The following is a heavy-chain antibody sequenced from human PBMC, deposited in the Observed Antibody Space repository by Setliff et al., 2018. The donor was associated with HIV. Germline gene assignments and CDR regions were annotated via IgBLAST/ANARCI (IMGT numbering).Heavy chain of an antibody. V-gene: IGHV1-18*01. CDR2: ISANNGNT. CDR3: ARRGYSYDTCGYYYYFDY. J-gene: IGHJ4*02. CDR1: GYTFTKYG. D-gene: IGHD3-22*01. Sequence: ASVKVSCKTSGYTFTKYGITWVRQAPGQGLEWMGWISANNGNTNYAQKFQGRVTMTTDTSTRTAYMELGNLRSDDTAVYYCARRGYSYDTCGYYYYFDYWGQGTLVTVSS.